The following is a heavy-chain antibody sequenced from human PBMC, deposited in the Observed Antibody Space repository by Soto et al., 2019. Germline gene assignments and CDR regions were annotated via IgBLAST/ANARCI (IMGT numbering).Heavy chain of an antibody. J-gene: IGHJ6*02. CDR2: ISSHGGLK. CDR1: GFTFGNFG. V-gene: IGHV3-30*18. D-gene: IGHD6-6*01. Sequence: GGSLRLSCAGSGFTFGNFGIHWVRQAPGKGLEWVAYISSHGGLKYYADSVKGPLTLPRDTSQNTVYLQMNSLRPEDAAVYYCAKSLAPXFSNSVXSMDVWGQGTTVTVSS. CDR3: AKSLAPXFSNSVXSMDV.